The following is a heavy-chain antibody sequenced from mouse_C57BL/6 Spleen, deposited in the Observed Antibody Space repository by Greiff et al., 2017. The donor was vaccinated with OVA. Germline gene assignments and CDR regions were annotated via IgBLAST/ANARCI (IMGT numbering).Heavy chain of an antibody. CDR1: GYAFSSSW. CDR2: IYPGDGDT. V-gene: IGHV1-82*01. Sequence: QVQLQQSGPELVKPGASVKISCKASGYAFSSSWMNWVKQRPGKGLEWIGRIYPGDGDTNYNGKFKGKATLTADKSSSTAYMQLSSLTSEDSAVYFCAREGYGGKMDYWGQGTSVTVSS. D-gene: IGHD2-14*01. J-gene: IGHJ4*01. CDR3: AREGYGGKMDY.